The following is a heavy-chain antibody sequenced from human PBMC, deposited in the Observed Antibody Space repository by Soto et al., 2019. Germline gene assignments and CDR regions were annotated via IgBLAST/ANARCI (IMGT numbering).Heavy chain of an antibody. V-gene: IGHV4-59*01. D-gene: IGHD4-4*01. CDR3: ARTTTANGGYYYYMDV. Sequence: SGTLSLTCTVSGGSISSYYWSWIRQPPGKGLEWIGYIYYSGSTNYNPSLKSRVTISVDTSKNQFSLKLSSVTAADTAVYYCARTTTANGGYYYYMDVWGKGTTVTAP. J-gene: IGHJ6*03. CDR1: GGSISSYY. CDR2: IYYSGST.